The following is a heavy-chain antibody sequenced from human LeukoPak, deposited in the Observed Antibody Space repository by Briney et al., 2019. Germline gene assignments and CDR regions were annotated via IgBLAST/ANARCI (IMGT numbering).Heavy chain of an antibody. CDR1: GGTFSSYA. J-gene: IGHJ4*02. CDR3: ARGSPSYCGGDCYPDY. D-gene: IGHD2-21*02. V-gene: IGHV1-69*01. Sequence: SVKVSCKASGGTFSSYAISWVRQAPGQGLEWMGGIIPIFGTANYAQKFQGRVTITADESTCTAYMELSSLRSEDTAVYYCARGSPSYCGGDCYPDYWGQGTLVTVSS. CDR2: IIPIFGTA.